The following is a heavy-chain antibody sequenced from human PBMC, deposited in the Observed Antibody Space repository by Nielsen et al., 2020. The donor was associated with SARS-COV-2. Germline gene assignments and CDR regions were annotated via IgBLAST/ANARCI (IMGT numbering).Heavy chain of an antibody. V-gene: IGHV1-69*04. CDR2: IIPILGIA. D-gene: IGHD2-2*01. Sequence: SVKVSCKASGGTFSSYAISWVRQAPGQGLEWMGRIIPILGIANYAQKFQGRVTITADESTSTAYMELSSLRSEDTAVYYCARDQLLSYYYYYYGMDVWGQGTTVTVSS. J-gene: IGHJ6*02. CDR1: GGTFSSYA. CDR3: ARDQLLSYYYYYYGMDV.